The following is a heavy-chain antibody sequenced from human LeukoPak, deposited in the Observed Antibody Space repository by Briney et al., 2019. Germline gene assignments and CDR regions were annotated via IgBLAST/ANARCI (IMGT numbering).Heavy chain of an antibody. V-gene: IGHV4-4*02. Sequence: PSETLSLTCAVSGGSISGSNWWSWVRQPPGKGLEWIGEIYHSGSTNYNPSLKSRVSISVDKSKNQFSLKLSSATAADTALYFCARVYYYDSSGPIDYWGQGTLVTVSS. CDR3: ARVYYYDSSGPIDY. J-gene: IGHJ4*02. CDR1: GGSISGSNW. CDR2: IYHSGST. D-gene: IGHD3-22*01.